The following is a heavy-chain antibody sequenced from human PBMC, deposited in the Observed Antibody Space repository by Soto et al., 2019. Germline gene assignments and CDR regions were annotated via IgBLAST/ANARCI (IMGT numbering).Heavy chain of an antibody. CDR2: INPNSDDR. CDR3: ARAIAFIDGYNRRHYGTDV. CDR1: GYTLTSYD. Sequence: ASVKVSCKASGYTLTSYDIHWVRQATGQGLEWMGWINPNSDDRHYAQKFQGRVTMTRNTSINTVYMELSRLRSEDTAMYYCARAIAFIDGYNRRHYGTDVWG. V-gene: IGHV1-8*01. J-gene: IGHJ6*02. D-gene: IGHD5-18*01.